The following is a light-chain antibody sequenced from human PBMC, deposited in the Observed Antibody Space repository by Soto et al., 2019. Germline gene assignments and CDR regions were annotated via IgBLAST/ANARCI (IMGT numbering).Light chain of an antibody. J-gene: IGLJ2*01. Sequence: QSALTQPASVSGSPGQSITISCTGTSSDVGGYNYVSWYQQHPGKAPKLMIYDVSNRPSGVSNRFSGSKSGNTASLTISGLQAEDEAHYYCSSYTSSSEVVFGGGTKVTVL. CDR2: DVS. CDR1: SSDVGGYNY. CDR3: SSYTSSSEVV. V-gene: IGLV2-14*01.